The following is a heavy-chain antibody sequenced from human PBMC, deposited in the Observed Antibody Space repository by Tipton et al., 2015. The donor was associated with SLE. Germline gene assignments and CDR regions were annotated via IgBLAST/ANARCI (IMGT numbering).Heavy chain of an antibody. CDR3: ARAGSGWELGHYYYYMDV. D-gene: IGHD1-26*01. CDR1: GYSISSSSYY. J-gene: IGHJ6*03. CDR2: IYYSGST. Sequence: TLSLTCTVSGYSISSSSYYWGWVRQPPGKGLEWIGSIYYSGSTYYNPSLKSRVTISVDTSKNQFSLKLSSVTAADTAVYYCARAGSGWELGHYYYYMDVWGKGTTVTVSS. V-gene: IGHV4-39*07.